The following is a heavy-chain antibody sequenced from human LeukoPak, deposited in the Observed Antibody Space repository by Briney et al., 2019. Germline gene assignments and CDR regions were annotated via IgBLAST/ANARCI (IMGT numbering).Heavy chain of an antibody. CDR3: AKDQRLYYYGSGSYGMDV. V-gene: IGHV3-23*01. CDR1: GFTVSSDY. D-gene: IGHD3-10*01. CDR2: ISGSGGST. J-gene: IGHJ6*02. Sequence: PGGSLRLSCSASGFTVSSDYMSWVRQAPGKGLEWVSGISGSGGSTHYADSVKGRFTISRDNSKNTLYLQMNSLRAEDTAVYYCAKDQRLYYYGSGSYGMDVWGQGTTVTVSS.